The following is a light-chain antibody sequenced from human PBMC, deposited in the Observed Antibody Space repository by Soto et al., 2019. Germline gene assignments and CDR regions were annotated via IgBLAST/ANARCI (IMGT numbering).Light chain of an antibody. CDR1: QSVSSN. CDR3: HQYDNWWT. V-gene: IGKV3-15*01. Sequence: EIVMTQSPATLSVSPGERTTLSCRASQSVSSNLDWYQKKPGQAPRLLIYGASTRATGIPARFSGSGSGTEFTLTISSLQSEDFADYYCHQYDNWWTHGHGTRVEIK. J-gene: IGKJ1*01. CDR2: GAS.